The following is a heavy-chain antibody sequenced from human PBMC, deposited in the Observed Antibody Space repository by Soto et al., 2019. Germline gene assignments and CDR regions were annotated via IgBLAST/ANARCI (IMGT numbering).Heavy chain of an antibody. CDR1: GFTFSSYA. V-gene: IGHV3-23*01. CDR2: ISGSGIST. D-gene: IGHD3-16*01. J-gene: IGHJ4*02. Sequence: VGSLRLSCAASGFTFSSYAMTWVRQAPGKGLEWVSSISGSGISTYYADSVKGRFTISRDNSKNTLYLQMNSLRAEDAAVYYCAKSAGSNAYYPNDYWGQGTLVTVSS. CDR3: AKSAGSNAYYPNDY.